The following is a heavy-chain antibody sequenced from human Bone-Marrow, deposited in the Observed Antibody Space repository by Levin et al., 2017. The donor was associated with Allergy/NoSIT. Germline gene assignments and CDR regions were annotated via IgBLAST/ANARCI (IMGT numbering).Heavy chain of an antibody. D-gene: IGHD6-6*01. V-gene: IGHV5-51*01. Sequence: GGSLRLSCKGSGYSFTSYWIGWVRQMPGKGLEWMGIIYPGDSDTRYSPSFQGQVTISADKSISTAYLQWSSLKASDTAMYYCARQKMDSSSSGYYYYGMDVWGQGTTVTVSS. CDR2: IYPGDSDT. J-gene: IGHJ6*02. CDR1: GYSFTSYW. CDR3: ARQKMDSSSSGYYYYGMDV.